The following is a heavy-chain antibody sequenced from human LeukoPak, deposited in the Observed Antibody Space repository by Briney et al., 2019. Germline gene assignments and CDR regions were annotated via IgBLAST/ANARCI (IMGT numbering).Heavy chain of an antibody. Sequence: SETLSLTCTVSGGSISSGNWWSWVRQPPGKGLEWIGEIFHTGSTNYNPSLKSRVTTSVDKSKNQFSLKLSSVTAADTAVYYCARPGRGGAFDIWGQGTMVTVSS. CDR2: IFHTGST. CDR1: GGSISSGNW. V-gene: IGHV4-4*02. D-gene: IGHD1-1*01. J-gene: IGHJ3*02. CDR3: ARPGRGGAFDI.